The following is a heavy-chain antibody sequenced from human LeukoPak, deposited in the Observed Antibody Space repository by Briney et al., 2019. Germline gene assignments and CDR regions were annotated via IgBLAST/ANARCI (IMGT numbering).Heavy chain of an antibody. V-gene: IGHV3-23*01. J-gene: IGHJ4*02. CDR1: GFTFSTHD. CDR2: ISDSGART. Sequence: GGSLRLSCAASGFTFSTHDMSWVRQGPRKGLEWVSVISDSGARTDYADSVKGRFIISRDNSKNTVYLQMNSLRVEDTAAYYCAKGGWLDDYWGQGTLVTVSS. D-gene: IGHD6-19*01. CDR3: AKGGWLDDY.